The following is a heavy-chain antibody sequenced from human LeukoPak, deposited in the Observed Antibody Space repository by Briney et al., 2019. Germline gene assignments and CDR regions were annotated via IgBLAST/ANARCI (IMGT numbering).Heavy chain of an antibody. V-gene: IGHV3-7*01. CDR3: ARDHRLPYYYGVDV. J-gene: IGHJ6*02. CDR2: IKQDGSEK. Sequence: GGSLRLSCAASGFTFSSYWMSWVRQAPGKGLEWVANIKQDGSEKYYVDSVKGRFTISRDNAKNSLYLQMNSLRAEDTAVYYCARDHRLPYYYGVDVWGQGTTVTVSS. CDR1: GFTFSSYW.